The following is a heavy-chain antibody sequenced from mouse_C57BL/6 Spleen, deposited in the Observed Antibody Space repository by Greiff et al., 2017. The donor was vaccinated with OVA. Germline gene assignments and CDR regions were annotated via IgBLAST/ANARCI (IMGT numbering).Heavy chain of an antibody. CDR3: ARWGSYAMDY. CDR2: IDPNSGGT. Sequence: QVQLKQSGAELVKPGASVKLSCKASGYTFTSYWMHWVKQRPGRGLEWIGRIDPNSGGTKYNEKFKSKATLTVDKPSSTAYMQLSSLTSEDSAVYYCARWGSYAMDYWGQGTSVTVSS. V-gene: IGHV1-72*01. CDR1: GYTFTSYW. J-gene: IGHJ4*01.